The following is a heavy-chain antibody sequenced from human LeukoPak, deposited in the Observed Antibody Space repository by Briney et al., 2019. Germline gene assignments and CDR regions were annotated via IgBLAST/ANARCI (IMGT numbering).Heavy chain of an antibody. CDR2: IYYSGST. J-gene: IGHJ3*02. D-gene: IGHD6-13*01. Sequence: PSETLSLTCTVSGGSISSYYWSWIRHPSGKGLEFIGYIYYSGSTNYNPSLKSRVTISVDTSKNQFSLKLSSVTAADTAVYYCARLEGLATAGTDAFDIWGQGTMVIVSS. CDR3: ARLEGLATAGTDAFDI. CDR1: GGSISSYY. V-gene: IGHV4-59*01.